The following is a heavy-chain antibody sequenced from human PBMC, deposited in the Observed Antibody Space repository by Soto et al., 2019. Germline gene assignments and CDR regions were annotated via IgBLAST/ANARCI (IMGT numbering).Heavy chain of an antibody. CDR2: ISGSGGST. Sequence: PGGSLRLSCGASGFTFRSYAISWVRQAPGKGLEWVSAISGSGGSTYYADSVKGRFTISRDNSKNTLYLQMNSLRAEDTAVYYCAKDPGYSSGWYSWGQGTLVTVSS. J-gene: IGHJ4*02. V-gene: IGHV3-23*01. CDR3: AKDPGYSSGWYS. CDR1: GFTFRSYA. D-gene: IGHD6-19*01.